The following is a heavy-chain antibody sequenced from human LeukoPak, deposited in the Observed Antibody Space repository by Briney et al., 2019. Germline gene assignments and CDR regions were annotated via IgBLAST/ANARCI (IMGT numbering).Heavy chain of an antibody. CDR1: GFTFSSYS. V-gene: IGHV3-21*01. D-gene: IGHD3-3*01. CDR2: ISSSSSYI. J-gene: IGHJ4*02. CDR3: ARDNYDFWSGYYASVGY. Sequence: NPGGSLRLSCAASGFTFSSYSMNWVRQAPGKGLEWVPSISSSSSYIYYADSVKGRFTISRDNAKNSLYLQMNSLRAKDTAVYYCARDNYDFWSGYYASVGYWGQGTLVTVSS.